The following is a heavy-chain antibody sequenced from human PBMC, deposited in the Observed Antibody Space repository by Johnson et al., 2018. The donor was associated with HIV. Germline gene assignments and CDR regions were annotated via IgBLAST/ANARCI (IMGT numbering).Heavy chain of an antibody. V-gene: IGHV3-30*02. CDR2: IRYDGSKK. Sequence: QMMLVESGGGVVQPGGSLRLSCAASGFTFSSYGMHWVRQAPGKGLEWVALIRYDGSKKYYADSVKGRFTISRDNSKNTMDLQMNSLRAEDTAVYYCAKTAGWGYGSSSGAFDIWGQGTMVTVSS. J-gene: IGHJ3*02. CDR3: AKTAGWGYGSSSGAFDI. D-gene: IGHD6-6*01. CDR1: GFTFSSYG.